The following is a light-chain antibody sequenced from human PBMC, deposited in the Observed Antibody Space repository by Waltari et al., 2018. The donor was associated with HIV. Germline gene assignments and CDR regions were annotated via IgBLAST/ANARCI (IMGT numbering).Light chain of an antibody. V-gene: IGLV1-40*01. CDR2: EST. Sequence: QSMLTQPPSVSGAPGQRVTISCSGSSSNIGARYDVHWYQHIPGTAPKLLIYESTNRPSGVPDQFSASTSGTSASLAITGLQAEDEADYYCQSFDSVVTSSVFGGGTKLTVL. CDR3: QSFDSVVTSSV. CDR1: SSNIGARYD. J-gene: IGLJ2*01.